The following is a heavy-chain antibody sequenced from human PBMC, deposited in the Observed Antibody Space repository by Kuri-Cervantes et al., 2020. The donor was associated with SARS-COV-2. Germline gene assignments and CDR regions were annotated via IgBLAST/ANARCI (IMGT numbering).Heavy chain of an antibody. CDR2: IYHSGGT. V-gene: IGHV4-38-2*01. CDR1: GYSISSGYY. D-gene: IGHD2-2*01. Sequence: SETLSLTCAVSGYSISSGYYWGRIRQPPGKGLEWIGSIYHSGGTYYNPSLKSRVTISVDTSKNQFSLKLSSVTAADTAVYYCARRSGYCSSTSCYFFDYWGQGTLVTVSS. J-gene: IGHJ4*02. CDR3: ARRSGYCSSTSCYFFDY.